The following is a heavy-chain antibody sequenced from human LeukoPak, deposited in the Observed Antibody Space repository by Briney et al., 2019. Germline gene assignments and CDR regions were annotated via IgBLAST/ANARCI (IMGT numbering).Heavy chain of an antibody. J-gene: IGHJ4*02. V-gene: IGHV7-4-1*02. CDR3: ARFDDYGDRRSRANFDY. CDR1: GYTFTSYA. Sequence: VASVKVSCKASGYTFTSYAMNWVRQAPGQGLEWMGWINTNTGNPTYAQGFTGRFVFSLDTSVSTAYLQISSLKAEDTAVYYCARFDDYGDRRSRANFDYWGQGTLVTVSS. CDR2: INTNTGNP. D-gene: IGHD4-17*01.